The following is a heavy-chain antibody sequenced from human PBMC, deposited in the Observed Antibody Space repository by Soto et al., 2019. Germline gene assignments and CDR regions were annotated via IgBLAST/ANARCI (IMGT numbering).Heavy chain of an antibody. J-gene: IGHJ6*04. D-gene: IGHD6-13*01. CDR3: ATAKSSSSWYYYYYYGMDV. Sequence: PSVTLSLPCAAYGGSFSGYYWSWIRQPPGKGLEWIGAINHSGSTTYKPSLKSRVTILVDPSKNQFSLKLSSVSAADTAVYYCATAKSSSSWYYYYYYGMDVWGKGTRVTVAS. CDR2: INHSGST. CDR1: GGSFSGYY. V-gene: IGHV4-34*01.